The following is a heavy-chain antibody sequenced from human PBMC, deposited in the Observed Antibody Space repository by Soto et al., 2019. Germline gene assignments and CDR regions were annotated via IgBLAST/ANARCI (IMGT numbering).Heavy chain of an antibody. D-gene: IGHD2-8*02. CDR1: GYNFSDYY. CDR3: AREISGGGTLNWFDP. CDR2: VSPKSGAT. J-gene: IGHJ5*02. Sequence: ASVKVSCKASGYNFSDYYIHWVRQAPGQGLEWLGWVSPKSGATNYAQKFKGRVTMTRDTSSNTVYMDLSGLKSDDTAVFYCAREISGGGTLNWFDPWGQGTLVTVSS. V-gene: IGHV1-2*02.